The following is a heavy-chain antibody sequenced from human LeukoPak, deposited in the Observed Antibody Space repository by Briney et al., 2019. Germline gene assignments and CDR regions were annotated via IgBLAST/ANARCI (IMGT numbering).Heavy chain of an antibody. CDR3: AKVLSGSQDY. CDR2: IGGGGEYT. Sequence: GGSLRLSCAASGFTFSSYAMGWVRQAPGKGLEWVSTIGGGGEYTYYADSVKGRFIISRDNSKNTFYLQMNSLRAEDTAVYYCAKVLSGSQDYWGQGTLVTVFS. V-gene: IGHV3-23*01. D-gene: IGHD1-26*01. J-gene: IGHJ4*02. CDR1: GFTFSSYA.